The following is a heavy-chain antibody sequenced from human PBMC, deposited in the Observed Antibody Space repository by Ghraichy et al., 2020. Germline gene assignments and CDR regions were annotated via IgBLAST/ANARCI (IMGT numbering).Heavy chain of an antibody. CDR2: IWYDGSEK. D-gene: IGHD6-19*01. Sequence: GESLKISCAASGFTFRAHGMHWVRQAPGKGLEWVAVIWYDGSEKYYGDSVKGRFSISRDNFKNTLYLQMNSLRGEDTAVYYCARGFSSGYYYYMDVWGEGTTVTVSS. CDR3: ARGFSSGYYYYMDV. CDR1: GFTFRAHG. V-gene: IGHV3-33*01. J-gene: IGHJ6*03.